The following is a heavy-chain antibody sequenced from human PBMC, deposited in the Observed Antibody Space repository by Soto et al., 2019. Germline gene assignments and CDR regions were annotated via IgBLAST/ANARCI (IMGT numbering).Heavy chain of an antibody. Sequence: EVQLVESGGGLVKPGGSLRLSCAASGFTFSSYSMNWVRQAPGKGLEWVSSISSSSSYIYYADSVKGRFTISRDNAKNSLYLQMNSRRAEDTAVYYCARLSSSWYDYWGQGTLVTVSS. J-gene: IGHJ4*02. CDR3: ARLSSSWYDY. CDR2: ISSSSSYI. D-gene: IGHD6-13*01. CDR1: GFTFSSYS. V-gene: IGHV3-21*01.